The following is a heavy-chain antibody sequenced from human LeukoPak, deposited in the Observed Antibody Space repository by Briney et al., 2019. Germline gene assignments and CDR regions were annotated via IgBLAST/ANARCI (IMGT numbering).Heavy chain of an antibody. CDR1: GGSFSGYY. Sequence: SETLSLTCAVYGGSFSGYYWSWIRQPPGKGLEWIGEINHSGSTNYNPSLKSRVTISVDTSKNQFSLKLSSVTAADTAVYYCARVSFYCTNGVCYKEVTAINDYWGQGTLVTVSS. CDR2: INHSGST. V-gene: IGHV4-34*01. D-gene: IGHD2-8*01. J-gene: IGHJ4*02. CDR3: ARVSFYCTNGVCYKEVTAINDY.